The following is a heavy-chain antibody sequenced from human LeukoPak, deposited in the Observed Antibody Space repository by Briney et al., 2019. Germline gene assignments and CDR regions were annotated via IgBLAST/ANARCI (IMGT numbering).Heavy chain of an antibody. CDR2: ISGSGGST. CDR3: AIRAHAYYYYYMDV. J-gene: IGHJ6*03. CDR1: GFTFSSYA. Sequence: GGSLRLSCAASGFTFSSYAMGWFRQAPGKGLEWVSAISGSGGSTYYADSVKGRFTISRDNSKNTLYLQMNSRRAEDTAVYYCAIRAHAYYYYYMDVWGKENTVTVSS. D-gene: IGHD4-17*01. V-gene: IGHV3-23*01.